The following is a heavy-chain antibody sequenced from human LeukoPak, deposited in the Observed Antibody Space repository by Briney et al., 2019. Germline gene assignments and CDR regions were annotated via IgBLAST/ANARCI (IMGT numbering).Heavy chain of an antibody. J-gene: IGHJ4*02. V-gene: IGHV3-53*01. CDR2: NYSDGGT. D-gene: IGHD6-19*01. CDR3: ARDSSGPAF. Sequence: PGGSLRLSCAASGFTVSNNYMSWVRQAPGKGLEWVSVNYSDGGTFYSDSVKGRFTISRDSSKNTLYLQMNSLRADDTAVYYCARDSSGPAFWGQGTPVTVSS. CDR1: GFTVSNNY.